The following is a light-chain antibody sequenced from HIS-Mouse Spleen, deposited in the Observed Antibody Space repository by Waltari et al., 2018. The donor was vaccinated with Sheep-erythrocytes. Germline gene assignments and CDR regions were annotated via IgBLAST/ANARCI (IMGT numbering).Light chain of an antibody. Sequence: QSALTQPRSVSGSPGQSVTISCTGTSSDGGGYNYVSWYQQHPGKAPDRLIYDVIKRPSGVPNRFPGPQSGNPASLTISGLQAEDEADYYCCSYAGSYNHVFATGTKVTVL. CDR1: SSDGGGYNY. V-gene: IGLV2-11*01. CDR3: CSYAGSYNHV. J-gene: IGLJ1*01. CDR2: DVI.